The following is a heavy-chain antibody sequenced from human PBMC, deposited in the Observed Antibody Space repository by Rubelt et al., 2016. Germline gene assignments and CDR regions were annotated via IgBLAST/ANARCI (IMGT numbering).Heavy chain of an antibody. J-gene: IGHJ5*02. D-gene: IGHD4-23*01. Sequence: GGSLRLSCAASGFTFSSYAMSWVRQAPGKGLEWVGRIKSKDVGGTTDYAAPVKGRFTVSREDSKNTQYLQMKSLKTEDKAVYYCTTDYGGYSLGSWGQGTLVTVSS. CDR3: TTDYGGYSLGS. CDR1: GFTFSSYA. CDR2: IKSKDVGGTT. V-gene: IGHV3-15*01.